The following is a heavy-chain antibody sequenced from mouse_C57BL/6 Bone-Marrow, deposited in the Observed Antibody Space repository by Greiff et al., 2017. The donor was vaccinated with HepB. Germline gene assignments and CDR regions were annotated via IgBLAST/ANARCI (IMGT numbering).Heavy chain of an antibody. V-gene: IGHV5-9*01. CDR1: GFTFSSYT. CDR3: ARHNGFPYWYFDV. Sequence: EVHLVESGGGLVKPGGSLKLSCAASGFTFSSYTMSWVRQTPEKRLEWVATISGGGGNTYYPDSVKGRFTISRDNAKNTLYLQMRSLRSEDTALYYCARHNGFPYWYFDVWGTGTTVTVSS. D-gene: IGHD2-2*01. CDR2: ISGGGGNT. J-gene: IGHJ1*03.